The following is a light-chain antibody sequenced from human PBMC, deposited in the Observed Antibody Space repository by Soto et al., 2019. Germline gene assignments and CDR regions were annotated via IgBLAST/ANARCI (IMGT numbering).Light chain of an antibody. CDR1: SSNIGGNS. CDR2: RND. Sequence: QSVMTQPPSVSAAPGQKVTISCSGSSSNIGGNSVSWYQQLPGTAPKLLIYRNDQRPSGVPDRFSGSKSGTSGSLAISGLRSEDEADYYCVAWDGSLSSVLFGGGTKLTVL. CDR3: VAWDGSLSSVL. V-gene: IGLV1-47*01. J-gene: IGLJ3*02.